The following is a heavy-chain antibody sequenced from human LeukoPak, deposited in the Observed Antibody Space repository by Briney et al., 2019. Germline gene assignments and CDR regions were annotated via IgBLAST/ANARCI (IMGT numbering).Heavy chain of an antibody. CDR1: GFTFSSYW. Sequence: GGSLRLSCAASGFTFSSYWMHWVREVPGKGLGWVSRINSDGSSTNYADSVKGRFTISRDNAKNTLYLQMNSLRVEDTAVYYCARALRLGMDVWGKGTTVTVSS. D-gene: IGHD5/OR15-5a*01. J-gene: IGHJ6*04. CDR2: INSDGSST. CDR3: ARALRLGMDV. V-gene: IGHV3-74*01.